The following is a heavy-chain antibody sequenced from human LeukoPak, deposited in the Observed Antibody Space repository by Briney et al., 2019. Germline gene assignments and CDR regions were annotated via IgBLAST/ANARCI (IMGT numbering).Heavy chain of an antibody. CDR2: INPNSGGT. D-gene: IGHD2-2*01. V-gene: IGHV1-2*02. Sequence: ASVKVSYKASVYTFTDYYIYLVRQAPGQGLEWMGWINPNSGGTNYAQKFQGRVTMTRDTSISTAYMELSRLRSDDTAVYYCARVGGYCSSTSCYDIFDYWGQGTLVTVSS. CDR1: VYTFTDYY. J-gene: IGHJ4*02. CDR3: ARVGGYCSSTSCYDIFDY.